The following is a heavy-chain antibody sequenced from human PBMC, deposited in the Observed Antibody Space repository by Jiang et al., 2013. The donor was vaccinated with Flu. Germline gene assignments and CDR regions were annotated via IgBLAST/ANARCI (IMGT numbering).Heavy chain of an antibody. CDR3: ARRGFGEFDLYYFDY. CDR1: FTSYW. Sequence: FTSYWIGWVRQMPGKGLEWMGIIYPGDSDTRYSPSFQGQVTISADKSISTAYLQWSSLKASDTAMYYCARRGFGEFDLYYFDYWGQGTLVTVSS. V-gene: IGHV5-51*01. CDR2: IYPGDSDT. J-gene: IGHJ4*02. D-gene: IGHD3-10*01.